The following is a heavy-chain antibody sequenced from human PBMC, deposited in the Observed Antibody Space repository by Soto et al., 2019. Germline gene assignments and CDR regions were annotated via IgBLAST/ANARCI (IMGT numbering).Heavy chain of an antibody. Sequence: SETLSLTCTVSGGSISNSNWWSWVRQPPGKGLEWIGEIYHSGSTNYNPSFKSRVTISVDKSKNHFSLRLTSVTAADTAVYYCARGGIVVVFDYWGQGTLVTVSS. CDR1: GGSISNSNW. J-gene: IGHJ4*02. CDR3: ARGGIVVVFDY. V-gene: IGHV4-4*02. D-gene: IGHD3-22*01. CDR2: IYHSGST.